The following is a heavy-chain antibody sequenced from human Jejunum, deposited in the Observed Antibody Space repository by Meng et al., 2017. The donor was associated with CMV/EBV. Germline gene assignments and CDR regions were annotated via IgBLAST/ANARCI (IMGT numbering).Heavy chain of an antibody. D-gene: IGHD6-19*01. CDR1: YG. CDR2: IRFDGGKK. J-gene: IGHJ6*02. Sequence: YGMHWVRQAPGKGLEWVAFIRFDGGKKYYADSVKGRFTISRDDSKNTLQLQMNSLKPEDTGDYYCAKSVQDSSSGWYDYYYGMDVWGQGTTVTVSS. CDR3: AKSVQDSSSGWYDYYYGMDV. V-gene: IGHV3-30*02.